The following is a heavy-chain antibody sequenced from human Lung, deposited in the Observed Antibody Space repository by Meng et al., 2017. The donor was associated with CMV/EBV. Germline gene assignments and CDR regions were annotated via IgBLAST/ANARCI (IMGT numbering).Heavy chain of an antibody. CDR3: AREYWGPDY. CDR1: GFTFTNYW. V-gene: IGHV3-7*01. D-gene: IGHD7-27*01. Sequence: ESLKISCAASGFTFTNYWMTWVRQAPGKGLEWVANINEDGSVKHFVDSVKGRFTMSRDNAKNSVYLQMNGLRADDTAVYYCAREYWGPDYWGQGTLVTVSS. J-gene: IGHJ4*02. CDR2: INEDGSVK.